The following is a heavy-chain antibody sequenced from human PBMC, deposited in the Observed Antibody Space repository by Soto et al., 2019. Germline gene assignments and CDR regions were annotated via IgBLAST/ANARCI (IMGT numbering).Heavy chain of an antibody. D-gene: IGHD2-15*01. CDR3: AKDDVLGVVVVAARAFDY. CDR1: GFTFSSYA. V-gene: IGHV3-23*01. CDR2: ISGSGGST. Sequence: PGGSVRLSCAASGFTFSSYAMSWVRQAPGKRLEWVSAISGSGGSTYYADSVKGRYTISRDNSKNTLYLQMNSLRAEDTAVYYCAKDDVLGVVVVAARAFDYWGQGTLVTV. J-gene: IGHJ4*02.